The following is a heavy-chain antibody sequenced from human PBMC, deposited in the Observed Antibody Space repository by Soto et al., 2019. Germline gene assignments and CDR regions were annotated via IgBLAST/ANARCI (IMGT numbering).Heavy chain of an antibody. J-gene: IGHJ4*02. D-gene: IGHD4-17*01. CDR2: ISYDGSNK. CDR3: AKDHPEDYVGGFDY. CDR1: GFTFSSYG. Sequence: QVQLVESGGDVVQPGRSLRLSCAASGFTFSSYGMHWVRQAPGKGLEWVAVISYDGSNKYYADSVKGRFTISRDNSKNTLYLQMNSLRAEDTAVYYCAKDHPEDYVGGFDYWGQGTLVTVSS. V-gene: IGHV3-30*18.